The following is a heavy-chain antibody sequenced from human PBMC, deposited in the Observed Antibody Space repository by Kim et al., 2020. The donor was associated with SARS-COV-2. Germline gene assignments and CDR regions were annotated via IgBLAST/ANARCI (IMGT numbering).Heavy chain of an antibody. Sequence: SETLSLTCAVYGGSFSGYYWSWIRQPPGKGLEWIGEINHSGSTNYNPSLKSRVTISVDTSKNQFSLKLSSVTAADTAVYYCAKLRAVDGSFSWGQGTLVTVSS. D-gene: IGHD6-19*01. V-gene: IGHV4-34*01. J-gene: IGHJ5*02. CDR2: INHSGST. CDR3: AKLRAVDGSFS. CDR1: GGSFSGYY.